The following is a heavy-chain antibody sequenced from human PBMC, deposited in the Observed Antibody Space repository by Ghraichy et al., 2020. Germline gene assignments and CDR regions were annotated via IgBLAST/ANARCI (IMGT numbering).Heavy chain of an antibody. CDR1: GFTVSSNY. V-gene: IGHV3-53*01. CDR3: ARRNPGEDQVDY. CDR2: IYSGGST. J-gene: IGHJ4*02. Sequence: GESLNISCAASGFTVSSNYMSWVRQAPGKGLEWVSVIYSGGSTYYADSVKGRFTISRDNSKNTLYLQMNSLRAEDTAVYYCARRNPGEDQVDYWGQGTLVTVSS. D-gene: IGHD1-1*01.